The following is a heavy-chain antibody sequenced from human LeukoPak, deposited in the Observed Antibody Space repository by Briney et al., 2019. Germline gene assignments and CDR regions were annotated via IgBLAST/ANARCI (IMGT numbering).Heavy chain of an antibody. D-gene: IGHD2-2*02. J-gene: IGHJ5*02. V-gene: IGHV3-23*01. CDR3: AKGTRVPAAINWFDP. Sequence: GGSLRLSCAASGFTFSSYAMSWVRQAPGKGLEWVTAISGSGGSTYYADSVKGRFTISRDNSKNTLYLQMNSLRAEDTAVYYCAKGTRVPAAINWFDPWGQGTLVTVSS. CDR1: GFTFSSYA. CDR2: ISGSGGST.